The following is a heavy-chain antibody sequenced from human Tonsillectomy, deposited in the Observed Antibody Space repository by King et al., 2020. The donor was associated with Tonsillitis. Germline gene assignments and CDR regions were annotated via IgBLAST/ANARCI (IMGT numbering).Heavy chain of an antibody. D-gene: IGHD4-17*01. CDR2: ISGSGSST. CDR1: GFTFSSYA. J-gene: IGHJ3*02. Sequence: VQLVESGGGLVQLGGSLRLSCAASGFTFSSYAMSWVRQAPGKGLEWVSVISGSGSSTDYADSVKGRFTISRDNSNNTLVLHMNSLRAEDTAVFYCAKGARMTTVTTGDAFDIWGQGTVVTVAS. V-gene: IGHV3-23*04. CDR3: AKGARMTTVTTGDAFDI.